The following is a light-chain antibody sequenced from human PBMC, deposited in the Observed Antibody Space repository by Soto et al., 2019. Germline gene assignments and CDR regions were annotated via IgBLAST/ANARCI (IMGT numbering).Light chain of an antibody. J-gene: IGKJ2*01. CDR3: QQYDSWPYT. CDR2: GES. V-gene: IGKV3-15*01. CDR1: QSVGSN. Sequence: EIVMTQSPGTLSVSPGEGATLSCRASQSVGSNLAWYQQKPGQAPRLLMYGESTRAAGVPGRFSDSRSGTDFTLTIDSLQSEDFAIYYCQQYDSWPYTFGQGTRVDIK.